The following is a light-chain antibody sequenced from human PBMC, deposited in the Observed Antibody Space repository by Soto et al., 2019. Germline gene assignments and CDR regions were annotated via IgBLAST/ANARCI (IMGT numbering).Light chain of an antibody. CDR3: QQYGNFPYT. J-gene: IGKJ2*01. CDR1: QSVPSDW. V-gene: IGKV3-20*01. Sequence: EIVLTHSPGTLSLSPWERATLSFSASQSVPSDWLAWYRHKPGQAPRLLIYGASSRATGVPDRVSGSGSGTDFTLTINRLEPEDFAVYYCQQYGNFPYTFGQGT. CDR2: GAS.